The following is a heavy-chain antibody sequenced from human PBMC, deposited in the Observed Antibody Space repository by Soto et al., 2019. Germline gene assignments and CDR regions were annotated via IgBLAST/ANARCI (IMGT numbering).Heavy chain of an antibody. D-gene: IGHD6-19*01. CDR3: ARGRHPPQEQWPPYYYYYYYMDV. V-gene: IGHV4-34*01. J-gene: IGHJ6*03. Sequence: QVQLQQWGAGLLKPSETLSLTCAVYGGSFSGYYWSWIRQPPGKGLEWIGEINHSGSTNYNPSLKSRVTISVDTSKNQFSLKLSSVTAADTAVYYCARGRHPPQEQWPPYYYYYYYMDVWGKGTTVTVSS. CDR1: GGSFSGYY. CDR2: INHSGST.